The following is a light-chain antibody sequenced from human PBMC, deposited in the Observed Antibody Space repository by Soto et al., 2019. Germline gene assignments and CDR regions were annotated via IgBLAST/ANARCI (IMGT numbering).Light chain of an antibody. CDR2: DAS. CDR1: QSVSSY. J-gene: IGKJ4*01. CDR3: QQRSNWQLT. V-gene: IGKV3-11*01. Sequence: EIVLTQSPASLSLSPGERATISCRASQSVSSYLAWYQQKPGQAPRLLIYDASNRATGIPARFSGSGSGTDITLTISSLEPEDFAVYYRQQRSNWQLTFGGGTKVEIK.